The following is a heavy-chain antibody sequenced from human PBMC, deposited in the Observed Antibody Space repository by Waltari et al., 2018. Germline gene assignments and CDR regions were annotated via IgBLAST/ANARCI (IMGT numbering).Heavy chain of an antibody. J-gene: IGHJ4*02. CDR1: GSTFSNYA. V-gene: IGHV3-23*01. Sequence: EVQLLESGGDLVQPGGSLRLSCAASGSTFSNYALNWVRRAPGTGREWFSAITVGDVTYYADPVKGRFTISRDTSKDTVHLQMNGLRAEDTAVYYCATPFYNWDDPLHSWGQGTLVTVSS. CDR3: ATPFYNWDDPLHS. CDR2: ITVGDVT. D-gene: IGHD1-20*01.